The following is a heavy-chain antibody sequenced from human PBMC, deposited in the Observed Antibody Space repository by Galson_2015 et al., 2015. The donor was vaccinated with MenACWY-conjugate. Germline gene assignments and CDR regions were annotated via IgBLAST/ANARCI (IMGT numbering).Heavy chain of an antibody. CDR1: GFTFSSYW. J-gene: IGHJ4*02. D-gene: IGHD6-19*01. CDR3: ATLTGSDWTEY. V-gene: IGHV3-74*01. CDR2: INSDGSST. Sequence: SLRLSCAVSGFTFSSYWMHWVRQAPGKGLEWVSRINSDGSSTSYADSVKGRFTISRDNAKNTLYLQMNSLRAEDTAVYYCATLTGSDWTEYWGQGTLVTVSS.